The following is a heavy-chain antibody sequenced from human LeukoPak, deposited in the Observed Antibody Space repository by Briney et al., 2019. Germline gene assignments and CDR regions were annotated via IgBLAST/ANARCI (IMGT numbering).Heavy chain of an antibody. D-gene: IGHD3-22*01. V-gene: IGHV3-30-3*01. CDR2: ISYDGSNK. CDR3: ARDAGDTSGYYYVGHY. CDR1: GFTFTNYA. Sequence: GGSLRLSCAASGFTFTNYAMHWVRQAPGKGLEWVALISYDGSNKYYADSVKGRFTFSRDNSKNTLYLQMNSLRAEDTAVYYCARDAGDTSGYYYVGHYWRQGTLVTVSS. J-gene: IGHJ4*02.